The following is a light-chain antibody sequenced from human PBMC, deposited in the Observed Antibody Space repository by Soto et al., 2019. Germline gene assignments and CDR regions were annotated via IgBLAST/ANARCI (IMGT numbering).Light chain of an antibody. Sequence: EIVMTQSPVTLSLSPGETATLSCRASQSINRNLAWYQQKPGQPPRLLNYDASTRATGVPARFSGSGSGTEFILSISSLQSDDFAVYYCQQYANWVTFGGGTHLEIE. CDR3: QQYANWVT. CDR1: QSINRN. CDR2: DAS. J-gene: IGKJ4*01. V-gene: IGKV3-15*01.